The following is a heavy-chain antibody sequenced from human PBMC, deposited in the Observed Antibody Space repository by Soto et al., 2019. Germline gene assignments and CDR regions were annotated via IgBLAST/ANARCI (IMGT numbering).Heavy chain of an antibody. CDR2: IGTSGKTI. CDR3: ARDPAIYSGKFDYGLDV. V-gene: IGHV3-48*03. CDR1: GFTFSSYE. Sequence: HPGGSLRLSYAVSGFTFSSYEMNWVRQAPGKGLEWVSYIGTSGKTIYYADSVRGRFTISRDNAKNSLYLQMNSLRAEDTAVYFCARDPAIYSGKFDYGLDVWGRGTTVTVSS. D-gene: IGHD4-4*01. J-gene: IGHJ6*02.